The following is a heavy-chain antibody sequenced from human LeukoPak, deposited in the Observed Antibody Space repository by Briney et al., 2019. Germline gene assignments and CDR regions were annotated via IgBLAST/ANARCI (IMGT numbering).Heavy chain of an antibody. CDR1: GFTVSGNY. CDR3: ARGGAPYSSGWDGDGYYYYYMDV. D-gene: IGHD6-19*01. Sequence: GGSLRLSCAASGFTVSGNYMSWVRQAPGKGLEWVSVIYSGGSTYYADSVKGRFTISRDNSKNTLYLQMNSLRAEDTAVYYCARGGAPYSSGWDGDGYYYYYMDVWGKGTTVTVSS. CDR2: IYSGGST. V-gene: IGHV3-53*01. J-gene: IGHJ6*03.